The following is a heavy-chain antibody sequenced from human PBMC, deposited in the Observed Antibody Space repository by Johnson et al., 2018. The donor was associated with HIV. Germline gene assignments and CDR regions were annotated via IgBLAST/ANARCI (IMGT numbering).Heavy chain of an antibody. Sequence: VQLVESGGGVVQPGRSLRLSCAASGFTFSSFGMHWVRQAPGKGLEWVAVIWYDGSDKYYADSVKGRFTISRDNSKNTLYLQMNSLRAEDTAVYYCARWVMVRGREGFDMWGQGTMVTVSS. D-gene: IGHD3-10*01. J-gene: IGHJ3*02. V-gene: IGHV3-33*01. CDR1: GFTFSSFG. CDR2: IWYDGSDK. CDR3: ARWVMVRGREGFDM.